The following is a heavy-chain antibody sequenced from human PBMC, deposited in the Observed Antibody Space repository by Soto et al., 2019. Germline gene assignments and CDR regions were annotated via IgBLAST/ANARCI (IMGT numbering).Heavy chain of an antibody. J-gene: IGHJ6*02. Sequence: QVQLVQSGGEVKKPGASVKVSCKASGYTFSSYGINWVRQAPGQALEWLGWISPYDGNTKYAQILQGRVSMTTDTSTKTAYMEVRSLRSDDTAVYYCARGGYYDSSGSRNYHYYGMNVWGQGTTVTVSS. D-gene: IGHD3-22*01. CDR3: ARGGYYDSSGSRNYHYYGMNV. V-gene: IGHV1-18*01. CDR1: GYTFSSYG. CDR2: ISPYDGNT.